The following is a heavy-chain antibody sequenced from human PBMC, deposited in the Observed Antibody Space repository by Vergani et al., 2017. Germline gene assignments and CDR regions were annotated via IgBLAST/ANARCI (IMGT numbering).Heavy chain of an antibody. CDR3: ASSGYDYGDYYYYYYMDV. CDR1: GYSFTSYW. D-gene: IGHD5-12*01. Sequence: EVQLVPSGAEVKTPGESLKISCTGSGYSFTSYWIGWVRQMPGKGLEWMGIIYPGDSDTRYSPSFQGQVTISADKSISTAYLQWSSLKASDTAMYYCASSGYDYGDYYYYYYMDVWGKGTTVTVSS. J-gene: IGHJ6*03. CDR2: IYPGDSDT. V-gene: IGHV5-51*01.